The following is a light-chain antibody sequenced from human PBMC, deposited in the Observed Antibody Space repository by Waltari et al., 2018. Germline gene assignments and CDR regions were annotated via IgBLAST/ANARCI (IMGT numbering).Light chain of an antibody. J-gene: IGLJ2*01. CDR3: ATWDSSLSAGVV. CDR1: SSNIGNNY. Sequence: QSVLTQPPSVSATPGQKVTISCSGSSSNIGNNYVSWYQHLPGTAPKLLLYENSKRPSGTPDRFSGSKSGTSATLGITGVQTGDEADYYCATWDSSLSAGVVFGGGTKLTVL. V-gene: IGLV1-51*01. CDR2: ENS.